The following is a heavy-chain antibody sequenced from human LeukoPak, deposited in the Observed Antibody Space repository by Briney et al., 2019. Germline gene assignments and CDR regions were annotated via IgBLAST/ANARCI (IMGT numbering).Heavy chain of an antibody. Sequence: PSETLSLTCTVSGGSISSGGYYRSWIRQHPGKGLEWIGYIYYSGSTYYNPSLKSRVTISVDTSKNQFSLKLSSVTAADTAVYYCARDGDSSGYSAFDIWGQGTMVTVSS. CDR3: ARDGDSSGYSAFDI. CDR1: GGSISSGGYY. CDR2: IYYSGST. D-gene: IGHD3-22*01. V-gene: IGHV4-31*03. J-gene: IGHJ3*02.